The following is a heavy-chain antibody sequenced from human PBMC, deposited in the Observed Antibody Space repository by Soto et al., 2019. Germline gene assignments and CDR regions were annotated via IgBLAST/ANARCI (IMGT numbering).Heavy chain of an antibody. CDR3: ARRYGSCFDY. D-gene: IGHD5-18*01. J-gene: IGHJ4*02. V-gene: IGHV4-59*08. CDR1: GSSVSSYC. CDR2: IYYSGST. Sequence: ETLSLTCTVSGSSVSSYCLSWIRQPPGKGLEWIGYIYYSGSTNYNPSLKSRVTISVDTSKNQFSLKLSSVTAADTAVYCCARRYGSCFDYWGQGTLVTVSS.